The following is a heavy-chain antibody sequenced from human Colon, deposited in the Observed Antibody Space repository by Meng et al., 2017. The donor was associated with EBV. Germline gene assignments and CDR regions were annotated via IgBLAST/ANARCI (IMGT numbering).Heavy chain of an antibody. D-gene: IGHD2-2*01. J-gene: IGHJ4*02. CDR2: INTNTGNP. CDR1: GYTLTSYA. CDR3: ARETLGYCSSTSCYIGPPDY. Sequence: VVRSGGELRKPGASVKVSCKASGYTLTSYAMNWVRQAPGQGLEWMGWINTNTGNPTYAQGFTGRFVFSLDTSVSTAYLQISSLKAEDTAVYYCARETLGYCSSTSCYIGPPDYWGQGTLVTVSS. V-gene: IGHV7-4-1*02.